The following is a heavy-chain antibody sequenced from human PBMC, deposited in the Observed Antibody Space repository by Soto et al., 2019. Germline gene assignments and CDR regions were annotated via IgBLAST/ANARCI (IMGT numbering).Heavy chain of an antibody. CDR3: ATSVRITMIVVVTPDDAFDI. J-gene: IGHJ3*02. CDR2: FDPEDGET. D-gene: IGHD3-22*01. Sequence: GASVKVSCKVSGYTLTGLSMHWVRQAPGKGLEWMGGFDPEDGETIYAQKFQGRVTMTEDTSTDTAYMELSSLRSEDTAVYYCATSVRITMIVVVTPDDAFDIWGQGTMVTVSS. V-gene: IGHV1-24*01. CDR1: GYTLTGLS.